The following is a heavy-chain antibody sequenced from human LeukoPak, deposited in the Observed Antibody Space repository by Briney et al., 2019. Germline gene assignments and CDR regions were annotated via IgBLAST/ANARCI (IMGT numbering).Heavy chain of an antibody. CDR3: ARAPYYYDGSGKPGRAYFDY. Sequence: GASVKVSRKASGYTFTSYYMHWVRQAPGQGLEWMGIINPSGGSTSYAQKFQGRVTMTRDTSTSTVYMELSSLRSEDTAVYYCARAPYYYDGSGKPGRAYFDYWGQGTLVTVSS. CDR1: GYTFTSYY. D-gene: IGHD3-22*01. CDR2: INPSGGST. V-gene: IGHV1-46*01. J-gene: IGHJ4*02.